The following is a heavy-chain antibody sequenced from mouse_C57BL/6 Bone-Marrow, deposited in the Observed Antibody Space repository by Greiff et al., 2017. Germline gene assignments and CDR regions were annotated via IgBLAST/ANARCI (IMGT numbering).Heavy chain of an antibody. CDR1: GFTFTDYY. CDR3: ARYGVVRGYYAMDY. J-gene: IGHJ4*01. Sequence: EVQLQQSGGGLVQPGGSLSLSCAASGFTFTDYYMSWVRQPPGKALEWLGFIRNKANGYTTEYSASVKGRFTISRDNSQSILYLQMNALRAEDSATYYCARYGVVRGYYAMDYWGQGTSVTVSS. CDR2: IRNKANGYTT. D-gene: IGHD1-1*01. V-gene: IGHV7-3*01.